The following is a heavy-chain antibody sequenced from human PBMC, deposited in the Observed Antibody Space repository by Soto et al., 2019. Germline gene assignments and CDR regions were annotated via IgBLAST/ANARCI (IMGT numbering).Heavy chain of an antibody. D-gene: IGHD1-26*01. V-gene: IGHV5-51*01. CDR3: ARRTGWELLSRAFDI. CDR2: IYPGDSDT. Sequence: GGSLKISCKGSGYSFTSYWIGWVRQMPGKGLEWMGIIYPGDSDTRYSPSFQGQVTISADKSISTAYLQWSSLKASDTAMYYCARRTGWELLSRAFDIWGQGTMVTVSS. J-gene: IGHJ3*02. CDR1: GYSFTSYW.